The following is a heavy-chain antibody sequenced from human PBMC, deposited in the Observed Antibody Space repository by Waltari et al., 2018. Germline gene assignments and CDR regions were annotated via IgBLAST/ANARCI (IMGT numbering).Heavy chain of an antibody. CDR3: TEANGRQRHHAFDI. D-gene: IGHD1-1*01. CDR1: EISFENSA. CDR2: INVNSADV. Sequence: EAQLVESGGGWVQPGMSLRLSCAASEISFENSAMHWVRQGPGKGLGWVAGINVNSADVGSADSVKCRFTISRDNAKKSLFLHMNSLRGDDTAVYFCTEANGRQRHHAFDIWVQGTMVTVSA. V-gene: IGHV3-9*01. J-gene: IGHJ3*02.